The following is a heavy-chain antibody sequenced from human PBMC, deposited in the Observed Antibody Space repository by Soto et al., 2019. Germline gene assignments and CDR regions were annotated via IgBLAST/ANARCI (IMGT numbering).Heavy chain of an antibody. J-gene: IGHJ4*02. CDR3: ARDRARYYYDSSGYYGLFDY. Sequence: VQLVESGGGVVQPGRSLRLSCAASGFTFSSYGMHWVRQAPGKGLEWVAVIWYDGSNKYYADSVKGRFTISRDNSKNTLYLQMNSLRAEDTAVYYCARDRARYYYDSSGYYGLFDYWGQGTLVTVSS. D-gene: IGHD3-22*01. CDR1: GFTFSSYG. V-gene: IGHV3-33*01. CDR2: IWYDGSNK.